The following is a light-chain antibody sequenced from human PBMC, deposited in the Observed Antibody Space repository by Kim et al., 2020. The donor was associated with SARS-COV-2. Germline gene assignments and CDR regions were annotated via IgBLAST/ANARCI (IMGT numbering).Light chain of an antibody. V-gene: IGKV3-20*01. Sequence: EIVLTQSPGTLSLSPGERATLSCRASHSVSSYLAWYQQKPGQAPRLLIYGASSRATGIPDRFSGSGSGTDFTVTISRLEPEDFAVYYCQQYGSSPRTFGQGTKLEI. CDR1: HSVSSY. J-gene: IGKJ2*01. CDR2: GAS. CDR3: QQYGSSPRT.